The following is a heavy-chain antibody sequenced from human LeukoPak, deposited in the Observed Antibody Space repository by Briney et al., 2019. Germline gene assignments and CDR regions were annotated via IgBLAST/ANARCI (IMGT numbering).Heavy chain of an antibody. CDR3: AREAVAGTIGLFDY. CDR1: GFTFSSYW. Sequence: GGSLRLSCAASGFTFSSYWMHWVRQAPGKGVVWVSRINSDGSSTSYADSVKGRFTISRDNAKNTLYLQMNSLRAEDTAVYYCAREAVAGTIGLFDYWGQGTLVTVSS. V-gene: IGHV3-74*01. CDR2: INSDGSST. J-gene: IGHJ4*02. D-gene: IGHD6-19*01.